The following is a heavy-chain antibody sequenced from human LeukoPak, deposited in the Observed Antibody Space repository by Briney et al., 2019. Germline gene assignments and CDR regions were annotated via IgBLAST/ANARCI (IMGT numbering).Heavy chain of an antibody. CDR3: AKDLSPGANWFDP. CDR2: IRYDGSNK. J-gene: IGHJ5*02. V-gene: IGHV3-30*02. D-gene: IGHD3-10*01. Sequence: GGSLRLSCAASGFTFSSYGMHWVRQAPGKGLEWVAFIRYDGSNKYYADSVKGRFTISRDNSKNTLYLQMNSLRAEDTAVYYCAKDLSPGANWFDPWGQGTLVTVSS. CDR1: GFTFSSYG.